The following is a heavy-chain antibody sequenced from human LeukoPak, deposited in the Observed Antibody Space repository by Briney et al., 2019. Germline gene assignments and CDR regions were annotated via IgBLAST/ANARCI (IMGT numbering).Heavy chain of an antibody. CDR3: TKEGRPKSGGGYFDY. D-gene: IGHD6-13*01. CDR1: GFTFNSYA. CDR2: VNEGGGRT. Sequence: GGSLRLSCAASGFTFNSYAMGWVRQAPGQGLEWVSTVNEGGGRTYYADSVKGWFTVSRDNSKNTLYLQMNSLRADDTGVYYCTKEGRPKSGGGYFDYWGQGARVTVSS. J-gene: IGHJ4*02. V-gene: IGHV3-23*01.